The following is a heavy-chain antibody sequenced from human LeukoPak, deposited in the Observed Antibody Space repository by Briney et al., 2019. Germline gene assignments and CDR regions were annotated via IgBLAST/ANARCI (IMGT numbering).Heavy chain of an antibody. CDR2: ISSSGRTI. Sequence: GSLRLSCAASGFTFSSYAMSWIRQAPGKGLEWVSYISSSGRTIYYADSVKGRFTISRDNAKNSLYLQMNSLRDEDTAVYYCACRFCSSASCPANFDYWGQGTLVTVSS. CDR3: ACRFCSSASCPANFDY. CDR1: GFTFSSYA. D-gene: IGHD2-2*01. J-gene: IGHJ4*02. V-gene: IGHV3-11*01.